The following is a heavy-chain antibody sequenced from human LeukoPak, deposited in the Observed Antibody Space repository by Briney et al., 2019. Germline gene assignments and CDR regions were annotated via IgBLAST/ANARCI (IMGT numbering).Heavy chain of an antibody. CDR2: ISSSSYI. Sequence: PGGSLRLSCAASGFTFSSYSMNWVRQAPGKGLEWVSSISSSSYIYYADSVKGRFTISRDNAKNSLYLQMNSLRAEDTAVYYCARAWDYYDSSGYYYDAFDIWGQGTMVTVSS. V-gene: IGHV3-21*01. J-gene: IGHJ3*02. CDR3: ARAWDYYDSSGYYYDAFDI. D-gene: IGHD3-22*01. CDR1: GFTFSSYS.